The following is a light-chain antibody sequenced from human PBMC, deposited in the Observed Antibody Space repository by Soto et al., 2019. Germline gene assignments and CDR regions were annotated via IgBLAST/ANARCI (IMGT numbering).Light chain of an antibody. V-gene: IGLV2-23*01. CDR1: VGL. J-gene: IGLJ1*01. CDR2: DDT. Sequence: LTQPASVSGSPGQSITISCTGTVGLVSWYQQLPGNVPKLIIYDDTKRPSGVSGRFSGSKSGNTASLTISGLQTEDEADYYCCLYVGGRTYLFGTGTKVTVL. CDR3: CLYVGGRTYL.